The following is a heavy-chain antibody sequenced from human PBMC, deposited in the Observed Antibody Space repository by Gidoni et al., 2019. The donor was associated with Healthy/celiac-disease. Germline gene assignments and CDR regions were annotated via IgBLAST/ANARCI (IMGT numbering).Heavy chain of an antibody. CDR1: GFTFSSYA. J-gene: IGHJ5*02. CDR2: ISSNGGST. Sequence: EVQLVESGGGLVQPGGSLRLSCAASGFTFSSYAMHWVRQAPGKGLEYVSAISSNGGSTYYANSVKGRFTISRDNSKNTLYLQMGSLRAEDMAVYYCARDRGCSGGSCYFEGGGWFDPWGQGTLVTVSS. CDR3: ARDRGCSGGSCYFEGGGWFDP. V-gene: IGHV3-64*01. D-gene: IGHD2-15*01.